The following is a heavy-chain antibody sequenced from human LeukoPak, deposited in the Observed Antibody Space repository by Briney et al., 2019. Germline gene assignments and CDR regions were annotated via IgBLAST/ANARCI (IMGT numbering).Heavy chain of an antibody. CDR2: IYYSGST. Sequence: PSETLSLTCVVSGGSISITSYYWSWIRQPPGKGLEWIGYIYYSGSTNYNPSLKSRVTISVDTSKNQFSLKLSSVTAADTAVYYCARHRQYCSGGSCYRPHFDYWGQGTLVTVSS. CDR3: ARHRQYCSGGSCYRPHFDY. J-gene: IGHJ4*02. V-gene: IGHV4-61*05. CDR1: GGSISITSYY. D-gene: IGHD2-15*01.